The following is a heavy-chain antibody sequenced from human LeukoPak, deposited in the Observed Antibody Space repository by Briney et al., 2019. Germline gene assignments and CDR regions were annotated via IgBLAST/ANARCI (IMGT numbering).Heavy chain of an antibody. V-gene: IGHV4-34*01. Sequence: SETLSLTCAVYGGSFSGYYWSWIRQPPGKGLEWIGEINHSGSTKYNPSLKSRVTISADTSKNQFSLRMTSVTAADTAVYYCARTTHPDAKDWPYFHYWGQGILVTVSS. D-gene: IGHD3-9*01. J-gene: IGHJ4*02. CDR1: GGSFSGYY. CDR3: ARTTHPDAKDWPYFHY. CDR2: INHSGST.